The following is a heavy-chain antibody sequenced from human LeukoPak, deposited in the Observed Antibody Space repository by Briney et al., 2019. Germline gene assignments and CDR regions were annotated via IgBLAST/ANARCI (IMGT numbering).Heavy chain of an antibody. Sequence: PGGSLRLSCGASGFTFSSYAMHWARQAPGKGLEWVSAISGSGGSTYYADSVKGRFTISRDNSKNTLYLQMNSLRAEDTAVYYCAKDLHPNGDLIPDAFDIWGQGTMVTVSS. CDR3: AKDLHPNGDLIPDAFDI. CDR2: ISGSGGST. V-gene: IGHV3-23*01. J-gene: IGHJ3*02. D-gene: IGHD4-17*01. CDR1: GFTFSSYA.